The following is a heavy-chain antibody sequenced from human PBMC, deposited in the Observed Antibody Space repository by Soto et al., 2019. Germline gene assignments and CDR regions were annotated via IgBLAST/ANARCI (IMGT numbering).Heavy chain of an antibody. V-gene: IGHV3-15*07. CDR2: IKSKTDGGTT. J-gene: IGHJ4*02. D-gene: IGHD3-10*01. Sequence: GGSLRLSCAASGFTFSNAWMNWVRQAPGKGLEWVGRIKSKTDGGTTDYAAPVKGRFTISRDDSKNTLYLQMNSLKTEDTAVYYCTTDLWSREEEGSSIGYYYGSGIRVYWGQGTLVTVSS. CDR3: TTDLWSREEEGSSIGYYYGSGIRVY. CDR1: GFTFSNAW.